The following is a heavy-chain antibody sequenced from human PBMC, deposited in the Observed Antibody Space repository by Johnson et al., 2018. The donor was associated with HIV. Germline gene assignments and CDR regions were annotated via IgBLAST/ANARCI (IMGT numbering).Heavy chain of an antibody. CDR1: GFTFSSYA. Sequence: QMHLVESGGGVVQPGRSLRLSCAASGFTFSSYAMHWVRQAPGKGLEWVAVISYDGSNKYYADSVKGRFTISRDNSKNTLYLQMNSLRAEDTAVYYCAREKYTIHAFDIWGQWTMVTVSS. CDR3: AREKYTIHAFDI. CDR2: ISYDGSNK. V-gene: IGHV3-30*04. J-gene: IGHJ3*02. D-gene: IGHD2-2*02.